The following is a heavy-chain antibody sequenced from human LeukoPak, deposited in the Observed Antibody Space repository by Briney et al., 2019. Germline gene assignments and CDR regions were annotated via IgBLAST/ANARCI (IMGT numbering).Heavy chain of an antibody. V-gene: IGHV4-34*01. J-gene: IGHJ6*02. CDR3: ARASVRYYYGMDV. CDR1: GGSFSGYY. CDR2: INHSGST. Sequence: SETLSLTCAVYGGSFSGYYWSWIRQPPGKGLEWIGEINHSGSTNYNPSLKSRVTISVDTSKDQFSLKLSSVTAADTAVYYCARASVRYYYGMDVWGQGTTVTVSS.